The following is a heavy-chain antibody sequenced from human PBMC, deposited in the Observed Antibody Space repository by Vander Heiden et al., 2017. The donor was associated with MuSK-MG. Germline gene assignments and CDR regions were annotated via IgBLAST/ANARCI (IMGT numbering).Heavy chain of an antibody. Sequence: EVQLLESGGGLIQPGGSLRLSCAASGLTFSSYAMSWVRQAPGKGLEWVSAISGGGGATYYADSVKGRFTISRDNSKNTLFLQMNSLRVEDTALYYCAKGRKTSIVAADDYWGQGTLVTVS. V-gene: IGHV3-23*01. CDR1: GLTFSSYA. J-gene: IGHJ4*02. D-gene: IGHD6-13*01. CDR3: AKGRKTSIVAADDY. CDR2: ISGGGGAT.